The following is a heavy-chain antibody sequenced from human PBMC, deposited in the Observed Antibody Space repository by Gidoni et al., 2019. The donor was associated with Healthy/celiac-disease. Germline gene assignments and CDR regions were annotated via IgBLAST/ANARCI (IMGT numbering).Heavy chain of an antibody. CDR1: VFTVSSNY. D-gene: IGHD6-19*01. V-gene: IGHV3-66*01. J-gene: IGHJ3*02. CDR3: ARRPGIAVAGANDAFDI. CDR2: IYSGGST. Sequence: VQLVESGGGLVQPGGSLRLSCAASVFTVSSNYMSWVRQAPGKGLEWVSVIYSGGSTYYADSVKGRFTISRDNSKNTLYLQMNSLRAEDTAVYYGARRPGIAVAGANDAFDIWGQGTMVTVSS.